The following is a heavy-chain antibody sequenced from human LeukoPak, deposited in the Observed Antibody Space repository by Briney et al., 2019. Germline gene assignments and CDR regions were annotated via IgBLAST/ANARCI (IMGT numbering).Heavy chain of an antibody. Sequence: GGSLRLSCAASGFSVSNNYMTWVRQAPGRGLQCVSLIYSDGSIYYADSAKGRFTISRDNSKNTLSLQMNSLRAEDSALFYCARLNTGSFGRYFYYHMDVWGKGTTVTVSS. V-gene: IGHV3-53*01. CDR2: IYSDGSI. J-gene: IGHJ6*03. CDR1: GFSVSNNY. CDR3: ARLNTGSFGRYFYYHMDV. D-gene: IGHD1-26*01.